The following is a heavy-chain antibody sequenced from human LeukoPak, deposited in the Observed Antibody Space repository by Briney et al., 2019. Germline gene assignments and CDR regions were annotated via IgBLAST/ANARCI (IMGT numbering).Heavy chain of an antibody. J-gene: IGHJ5*02. V-gene: IGHV4-39*07. CDR2: IYYSGTT. Sequence: SETLSLTCTVSGGSISSSSYYWGWIRQPPGKGLEWIGSIYYSGTTYYNPSLKSRVTVSVDTSKNQFSLKLSSVTAADTAVYYCARDPSRTVGATDNWFDPWGQGTLVTVSS. D-gene: IGHD1-26*01. CDR3: ARDPSRTVGATDNWFDP. CDR1: GGSISSSSYY.